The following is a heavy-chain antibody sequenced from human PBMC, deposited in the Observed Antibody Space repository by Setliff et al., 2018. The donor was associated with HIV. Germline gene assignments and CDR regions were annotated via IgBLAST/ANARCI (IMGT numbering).Heavy chain of an antibody. V-gene: IGHV7-4-1*02. D-gene: IGHD6-19*01. J-gene: IGHJ4*02. Sequence: ASVKVSCKTSGYTFTSYVINWVRQAPGQGLEWMGWINANAGNPTYAQGFTGRFVFSLDTSVSTAYLQISSLQAEDSAVYYCATAYMKAPSRDSSGWYYFAYWGQGTLVTVSS. CDR3: ATAYMKAPSRDSSGWYYFAY. CDR2: INANAGNP. CDR1: GYTFTSYV.